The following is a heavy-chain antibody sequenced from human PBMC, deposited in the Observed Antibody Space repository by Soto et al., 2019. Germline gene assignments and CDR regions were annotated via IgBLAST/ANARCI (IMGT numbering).Heavy chain of an antibody. J-gene: IGHJ3*01. Sequence: QVQLVQSGAEVKKPGSSVKVSCKASGGTFSSYTISWVRQAPGQGLEWMGRIIPILGIANYAQKFQGRVTITADKSTSTAYMELSSLRSEDTAVYYCAGLRRDGYNDAFDLWGQGTMVTVSS. CDR3: AGLRRDGYNDAFDL. V-gene: IGHV1-69*02. CDR1: GGTFSSYT. D-gene: IGHD5-12*01. CDR2: IIPILGIA.